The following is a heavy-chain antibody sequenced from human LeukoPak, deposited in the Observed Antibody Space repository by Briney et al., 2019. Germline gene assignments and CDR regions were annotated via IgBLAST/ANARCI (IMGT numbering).Heavy chain of an antibody. CDR3: ARDRGGWNYGFDY. Sequence: NPSETLSLTCTVSGGSISSSSYYWGWIRQPPGKGLEWIGTIYYSGSTYYNPSLKRRVTISVDTSKNQFSLKLSSVTAADTAVYYCARDRGGWNYGFDYWGQGTLVTVSS. D-gene: IGHD1-7*01. V-gene: IGHV4-39*07. J-gene: IGHJ4*02. CDR1: GGSISSSSYY. CDR2: IYYSGST.